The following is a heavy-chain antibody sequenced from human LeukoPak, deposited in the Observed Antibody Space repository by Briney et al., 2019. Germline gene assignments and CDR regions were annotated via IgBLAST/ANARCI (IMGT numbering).Heavy chain of an antibody. Sequence: ASVKVSCKASGYTFTSYDINWVRQATGQGLEWMGWMNPNSGNTGYAQKFQGRVTITRNTSISTAYMELSSLRSEDTAVYYCARGGSPYSSGWGTFDYWGQGTLVTVSS. CDR2: MNPNSGNT. V-gene: IGHV1-8*03. D-gene: IGHD6-19*01. CDR3: ARGGSPYSSGWGTFDY. CDR1: GYTFTSYD. J-gene: IGHJ4*02.